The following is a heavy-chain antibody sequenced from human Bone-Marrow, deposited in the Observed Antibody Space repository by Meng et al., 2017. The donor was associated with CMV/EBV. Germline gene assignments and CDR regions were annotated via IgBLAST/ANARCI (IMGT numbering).Heavy chain of an antibody. J-gene: IGHJ6*02. Sequence: GGSLRIPCVVSGFPFSSYEMNWVRQAPGKGLQWVSYISSGGSTIYYADSVKARITISRDNAKNSQYLQMNSLRAEDTAVYYCARLYSSSSGKGLDVWGQGTTVTVSS. CDR2: ISSGGSTI. V-gene: IGHV3-48*03. D-gene: IGHD6-6*01. CDR1: GFPFSSYE. CDR3: ARLYSSSSGKGLDV.